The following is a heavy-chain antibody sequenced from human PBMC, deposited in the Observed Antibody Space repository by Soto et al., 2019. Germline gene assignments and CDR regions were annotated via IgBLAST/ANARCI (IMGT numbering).Heavy chain of an antibody. J-gene: IGHJ4*02. Sequence: EVQLLESGGGLVQPGGSLRLSCAASGFTFSSFAMSWVRQAPGRGLGWVSAISGSGVSTYYADSVKGRFTISRDNSKNTLYLQMNSLRAEDTAVYYCAKDITMIVVVTPFDYWGQGTLVTVSS. CDR2: ISGSGVST. V-gene: IGHV3-23*01. D-gene: IGHD3-22*01. CDR3: AKDITMIVVVTPFDY. CDR1: GFTFSSFA.